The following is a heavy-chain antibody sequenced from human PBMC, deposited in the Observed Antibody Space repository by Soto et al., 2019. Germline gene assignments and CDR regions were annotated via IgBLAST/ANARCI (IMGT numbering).Heavy chain of an antibody. CDR2: IYWDDDK. CDR3: AHRRPYYGFWSGSPYGMDV. V-gene: IGHV2-5*02. Sequence: QITLKESGPTLVKPTQTLTLTCTFSGFSLSTSGVGVGWIRQPPGKALECLALIYWDDDKRYSPSLKSRLTIPNDAXXHXVXXTLTTMDPGETAPYYCAHRRPYYGFWSGSPYGMDVWGQGPTVTVSS. J-gene: IGHJ6*02. D-gene: IGHD3-3*01. CDR1: GFSLSTSGVG.